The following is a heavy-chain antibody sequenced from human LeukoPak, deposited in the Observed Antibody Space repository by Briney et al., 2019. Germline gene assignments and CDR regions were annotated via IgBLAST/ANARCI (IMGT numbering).Heavy chain of an antibody. CDR2: IIVGSGDT. Sequence: SVKVSCKASGYTFTGYYMHWVRQAPGQGLEWRGWIIVGSGDTNYAEKFQERVTITRDMSTSTVYMELSSLRSDDTAVYYCAADQPRYPDAFDIWGQGTMVTVSS. J-gene: IGHJ3*02. CDR1: GYTFTGYY. D-gene: IGHD1-1*01. CDR3: AADQPRYPDAFDI. V-gene: IGHV1-58*02.